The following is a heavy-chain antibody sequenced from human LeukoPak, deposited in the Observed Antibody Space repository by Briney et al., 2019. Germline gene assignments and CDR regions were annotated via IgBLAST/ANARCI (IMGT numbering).Heavy chain of an antibody. CDR1: GYSLSTYW. CDR2: IAPSDFST. J-gene: IGHJ4*02. Sequence: PGESLKISCKGSGYSLSTYWISWMRHMPGKGLEWMGRIAPSDFSTDYSPSLQGHVTISVDKSINTAYLQWNSLKASDTAIYYCATGLSGWLYWGQGTLVTVSS. D-gene: IGHD6-19*01. V-gene: IGHV5-10-1*01. CDR3: ATGLSGWLY.